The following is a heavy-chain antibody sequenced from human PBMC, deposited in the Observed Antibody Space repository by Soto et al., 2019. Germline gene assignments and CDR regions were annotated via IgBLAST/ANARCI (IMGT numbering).Heavy chain of an antibody. V-gene: IGHV3-66*01. CDR2: IYSGGST. Sequence: GGSLRLSCAASGFTVSSNYMSWVRQAPGKGLEWVSVIYSGGSTYYADSVKGRFTISRDNSKNTLYLQMNSLRAEDTAVYYCARDGSSRYSSSWYAFDIWGQGTMVTVSS. CDR3: ARDGSSRYSSSWYAFDI. CDR1: GFTVSSNY. J-gene: IGHJ3*02. D-gene: IGHD6-13*01.